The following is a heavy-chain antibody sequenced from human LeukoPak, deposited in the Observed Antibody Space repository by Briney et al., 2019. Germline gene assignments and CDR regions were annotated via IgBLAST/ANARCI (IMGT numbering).Heavy chain of an antibody. CDR2: IYSSGST. D-gene: IGHD3-16*02. CDR3: ARQRLGEISLTAFDI. V-gene: IGHV4-4*09. J-gene: IGHJ3*02. CDR1: GGSISSNY. Sequence: SETLSLTCTVSGGSISSNYWNWIRQPPGKGLEWIGYIYSSGSTNYNPSLKSRVTMSVDTSKDQFSLKLMSVTAADTAVYYCARQRLGEISLTAFDIWGRGTMVTVSS.